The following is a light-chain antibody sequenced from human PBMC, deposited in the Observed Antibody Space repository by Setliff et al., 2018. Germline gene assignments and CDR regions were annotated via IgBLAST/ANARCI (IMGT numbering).Light chain of an antibody. CDR3: SSYAGSNTPYV. V-gene: IGLV1-44*01. CDR1: SSNIGSNT. J-gene: IGLJ1*01. Sequence: QSVLTQPPSASGTPGQRVTISCSGSSSNIGSNTVNWYQQLPGAAPKLLMHSNNQRPSGVPDRFSGSKSGTSASLAISGLRSEDEADYYCSSYAGSNTPYVFGTGTKV. CDR2: SNN.